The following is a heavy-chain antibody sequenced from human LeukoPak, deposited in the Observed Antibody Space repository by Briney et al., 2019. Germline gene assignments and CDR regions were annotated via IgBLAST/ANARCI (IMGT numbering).Heavy chain of an antibody. Sequence: PCETLCLTCTVAGGSISGYYWSWIRQPPGKGLEYIGFLFYGGTTKYSPSLKSRATISVDTSKNQFSLTLTSVTAADTALYYCARGRYYYDSSGYYYDNWFDPWGHGTLVTVSS. CDR1: GGSISGYY. D-gene: IGHD3-22*01. CDR3: ARGRYYYDSSGYYYDNWFDP. V-gene: IGHV4-59*01. CDR2: LFYGGTT. J-gene: IGHJ5*02.